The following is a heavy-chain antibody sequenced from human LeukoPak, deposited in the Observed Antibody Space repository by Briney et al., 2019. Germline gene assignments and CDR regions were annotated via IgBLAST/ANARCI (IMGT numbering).Heavy chain of an antibody. J-gene: IGHJ4*02. CDR3: ASDIAASQNY. CDR1: GGSISSSSYY. V-gene: IGHV4-39*07. CDR2: IYYSGSI. D-gene: IGHD6-6*01. Sequence: SETLSLTCTVSGGSISSSSYYWGWIRQPPGKGLEWIGSIYYSGSIYYNPSLKSRVTISVDTSKNQFSLKLSSVTAADTAVYYCASDIAASQNYWGQGTLVTVSS.